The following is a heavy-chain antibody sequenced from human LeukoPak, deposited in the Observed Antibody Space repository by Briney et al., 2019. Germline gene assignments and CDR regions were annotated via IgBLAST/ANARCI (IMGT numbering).Heavy chain of an antibody. V-gene: IGHV3-21*01. Sequence: GGSLTLSGAASGFTFSSYSMNWVRQAPGKGLEWVSSISSSSSYIYYADSVKGRFTISRDNSKNTLYLQMNSLRAEDTAVYYCARGYGGQDYFDYWGEGTLVSVSS. CDR2: ISSSSSYI. J-gene: IGHJ4*02. D-gene: IGHD4-23*01. CDR3: ARGYGGQDYFDY. CDR1: GFTFSSYS.